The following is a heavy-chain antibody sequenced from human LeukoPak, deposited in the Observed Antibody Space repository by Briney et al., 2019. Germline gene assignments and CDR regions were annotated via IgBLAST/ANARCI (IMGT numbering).Heavy chain of an antibody. CDR3: ARSTYYNILTGYYGYFDL. V-gene: IGHV4-59*04. CDR2: IYYSGTT. CDR1: GGSISGYY. Sequence: SETLSLTCTVSGGSISGYYWSWIRQPAGKGLEWIGNIYYSGTTYYNPSLKSRVTMSVDTSKNQFSLKLSSVTAVDTAVYYCARSTYYNILTGYYGYFDLWGRGTLVTVSS. J-gene: IGHJ2*01. D-gene: IGHD3-9*01.